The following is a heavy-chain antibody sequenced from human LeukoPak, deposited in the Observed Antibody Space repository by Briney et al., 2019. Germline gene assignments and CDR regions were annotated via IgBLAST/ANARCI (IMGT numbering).Heavy chain of an antibody. D-gene: IGHD2-8*01. CDR2: ISYDGSNK. V-gene: IGHV3-30-3*01. CDR1: GFTFSTYA. J-gene: IGHJ6*02. CDR3: ARDRVGYCTNGVCYTIYYYYGMDV. Sequence: QPGRSLRLSCAASGFTFSTYAMHWVRQAPGKGLEWVAVISYDGSNKYYADSVKGRFTISRDNSKNTLYLQMDSLRAEDTAVYYCARDRVGYCTNGVCYTIYYYYGMDVWGQGTTVTASS.